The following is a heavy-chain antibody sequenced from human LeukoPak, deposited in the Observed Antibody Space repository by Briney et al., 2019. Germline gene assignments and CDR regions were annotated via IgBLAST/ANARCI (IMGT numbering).Heavy chain of an antibody. V-gene: IGHV3-11*06. CDR2: ISSSSSYT. D-gene: IGHD6-19*01. CDR3: ARGYSSGWGPFDY. J-gene: IGHJ4*02. CDR1: GFTFSDYY. Sequence: PGGSLRLSCAASGFTFSDYYMSWIRQAPGKGLEWVPYISSSSSYTNYADSVKGRFTISRDNAKDSLYLQMNSLRAEDTAVYYCARGYSSGWGPFDYWGQGTLVTVSS.